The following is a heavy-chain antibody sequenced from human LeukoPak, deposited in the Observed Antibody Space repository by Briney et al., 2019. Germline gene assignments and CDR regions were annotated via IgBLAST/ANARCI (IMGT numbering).Heavy chain of an antibody. CDR3: ARGAARTSPEYFQH. D-gene: IGHD6-6*01. CDR2: IYTSGST. Sequence: SETLSLTCTVSGGSISSYYWSWIRQPAGKGLEWIGRIYTSGSTNYNPSLKSRVTISVDTSKNQFSLKLSSVTAADTAVYYCARGAARTSPEYFQHWGQGTLVTVSS. CDR1: GGSISSYY. V-gene: IGHV4-4*07. J-gene: IGHJ1*01.